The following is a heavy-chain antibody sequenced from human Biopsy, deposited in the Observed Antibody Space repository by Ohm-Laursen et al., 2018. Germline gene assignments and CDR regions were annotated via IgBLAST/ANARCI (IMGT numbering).Heavy chain of an antibody. CDR3: AAYYYDSSGYFYAFHY. Sequence: SETLPLTCVVSGVSISSYFWSWIRQPLGKGLEWIGYVSYSGNTKYNPSLKSRVIISADTSKNQFSLKLSSVTAADTAMYYCAAYYYDSSGYFYAFHYWGQGTLVTVSS. CDR1: GVSISSYF. J-gene: IGHJ4*02. V-gene: IGHV4-59*08. D-gene: IGHD3-22*01. CDR2: VSYSGNT.